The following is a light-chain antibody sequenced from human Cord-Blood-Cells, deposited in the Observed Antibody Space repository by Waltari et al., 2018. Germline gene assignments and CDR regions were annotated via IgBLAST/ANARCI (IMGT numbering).Light chain of an antibody. Sequence: QSALTQPASVSGSPGQSITISCTGTSRDVGGYNYVSWYQQHPGKAPKLMIYDVSKRPSGFSNRFSGSKSGNTASLTISGLQAEDEADYYCSSYTSSSVWVFGGGTKLTVL. V-gene: IGLV2-14*01. CDR3: SSYTSSSVWV. CDR1: SRDVGGYNY. CDR2: DVS. J-gene: IGLJ3*02.